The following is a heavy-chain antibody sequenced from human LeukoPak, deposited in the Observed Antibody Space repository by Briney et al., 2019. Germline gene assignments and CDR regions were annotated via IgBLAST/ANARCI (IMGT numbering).Heavy chain of an antibody. J-gene: IGHJ4*02. D-gene: IGHD2-2*02. CDR2: IDNSGGGT. V-gene: IGHV3-23*01. Sequence: PGGSLRLSCAASGFTFSSSAMSWVRQAPGKGLEWVSAIDNSGGGTYYADSVKGRFSISRDNAKNSLYLQMNSLRAEDTAVYYCASGCSTSCNIRQPFDYWGQGTLVTVSS. CDR3: ASGCSTSCNIRQPFDY. CDR1: GFTFSSSA.